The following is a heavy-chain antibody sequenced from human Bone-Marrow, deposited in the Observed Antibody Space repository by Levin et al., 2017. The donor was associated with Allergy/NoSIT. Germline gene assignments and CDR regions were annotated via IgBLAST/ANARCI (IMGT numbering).Heavy chain of an antibody. CDR2: IYSGGST. Sequence: GESLKISCAASGFTVSSNYMSWVRQAPGKGLEWVSVIYSGGSTYYADSVKGRFTISRDNSKNTLYLQMNSLRAEDTAVYYCARGDNPGGWYGIYYYMDVWGKGTTVTVSS. CDR1: GFTVSSNY. V-gene: IGHV3-66*02. J-gene: IGHJ6*03. CDR3: ARGDNPGGWYGIYYYMDV. D-gene: IGHD6-19*01.